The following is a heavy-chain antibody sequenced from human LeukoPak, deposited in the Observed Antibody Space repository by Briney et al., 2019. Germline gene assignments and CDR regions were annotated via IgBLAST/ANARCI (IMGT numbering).Heavy chain of an antibody. CDR3: ARAEDIVVVPAAIPFDY. J-gene: IGHJ4*02. CDR1: GFTFSNYA. CDR2: IYGSGQMT. V-gene: IGHV3-23*01. Sequence: PGGSLRLSCEASGFTFSNYAMTWVRQAPGKGLEWVAIIYGSGQMTDYAASVKGRFIISRDNSKNTLYLQMYSLRAEDTAVYYCARAEDIVVVPAAIPFDYWGQGTLVTVSS. D-gene: IGHD2-2*01.